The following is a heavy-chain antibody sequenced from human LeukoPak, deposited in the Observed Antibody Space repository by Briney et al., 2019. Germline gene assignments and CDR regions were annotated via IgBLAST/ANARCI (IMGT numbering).Heavy chain of an antibody. D-gene: IGHD4-17*01. CDR1: GYTFTSYG. CDR3: ARSVVTVTGYYYYMDV. J-gene: IGHJ6*03. V-gene: IGHV1-18*01. CDR2: ISAYNGNT. Sequence: ASVKVSCKASGYTFTSYGISWVRQAPGQGLEWMGWISAYNGNTNYAQKLQGRVTMTTDTSTSTAYMELRSLRSDDTAVYYCARSVVTVTGYYYYMDVWGKGTTVTVSS.